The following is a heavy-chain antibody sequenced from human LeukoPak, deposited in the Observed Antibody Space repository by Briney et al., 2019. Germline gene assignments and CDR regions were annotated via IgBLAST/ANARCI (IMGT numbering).Heavy chain of an antibody. J-gene: IGHJ4*02. CDR1: GFTFSDSA. V-gene: IGHV4-34*01. D-gene: IGHD3-22*01. Sequence: PGGSLRLSCAASGFTFSDSAMSWIRQPPGKGLEWIGEINHSGSTNYNPYLKSRVTISVGTSKTQFSLKLSSVTAADTAVYYCARGRGYDSSGYYYGYFDYWGQGTLVTVSS. CDR3: ARGRGYDSSGYYYGYFDY. CDR2: INHSGST.